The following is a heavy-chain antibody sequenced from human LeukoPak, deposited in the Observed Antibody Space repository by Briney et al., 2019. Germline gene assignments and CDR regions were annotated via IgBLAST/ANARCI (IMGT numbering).Heavy chain of an antibody. Sequence: PGGSLRLSCAASGFTFSSYWMHWVRQAPGKGLVWVSRITSDGSITTYADFVKGRFTISRDNAKNTVYLQMNSLRAEDAAVYYCARNMGDYWGQGTLVTVSS. CDR3: ARNMGDY. CDR2: ITSDGSIT. V-gene: IGHV3-74*01. CDR1: GFTFSSYW. J-gene: IGHJ4*02. D-gene: IGHD2/OR15-2a*01.